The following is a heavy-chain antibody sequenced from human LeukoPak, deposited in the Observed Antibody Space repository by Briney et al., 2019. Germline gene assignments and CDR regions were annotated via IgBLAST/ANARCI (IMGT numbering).Heavy chain of an antibody. V-gene: IGHV4-4*07. Sequence: SETLSLTCAVYGGSFSGYYWSWIRQPAGKGLEWIGRIYTSGSTNYNPSLKSRVTISVDTSKNQFSLKLSSVTAADTAVYYCARELNGWFDPWGQGTLVTVSS. CDR2: IYTSGST. CDR1: GGSFSGYY. J-gene: IGHJ5*02. CDR3: ARELNGWFDP.